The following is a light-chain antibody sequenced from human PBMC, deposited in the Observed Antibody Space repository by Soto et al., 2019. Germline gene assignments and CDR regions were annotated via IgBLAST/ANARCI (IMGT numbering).Light chain of an antibody. CDR1: QSVSSY. V-gene: IGKV3-11*01. J-gene: IGKJ1*01. Sequence: EIVLTQSPANLSLSPGERATLSCRASQSVSSYLAWYQQKPGQAPRLLIYDASNRATGIPARLSSSGSATTFLPTTSSRVPEDVAAYYYQQRRNRTRTLTFGQGTKVDIK. CDR2: DAS. CDR3: QQRRNRTRTLT.